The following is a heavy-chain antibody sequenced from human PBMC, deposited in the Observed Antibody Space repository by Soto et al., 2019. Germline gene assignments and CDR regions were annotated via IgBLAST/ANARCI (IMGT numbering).Heavy chain of an antibody. CDR1: GGSTSSDNY. CDR2: IYYSGNT. V-gene: IGHV4-30-4*01. CDR3: AREGGESSDGLYYFDS. D-gene: IGHD3-16*01. Sequence: QVQLQESGPGLVKPSQTLSLTCTVSGGSTSSDNYWRWIRQHPGKGLEWIGHIYYSGNTDYNPSLKSRLAISIDTSKNQFSLNLSYVTASDTAVYFCAREGGESSDGLYYFDSCGQGSLVTVSS. J-gene: IGHJ4*02.